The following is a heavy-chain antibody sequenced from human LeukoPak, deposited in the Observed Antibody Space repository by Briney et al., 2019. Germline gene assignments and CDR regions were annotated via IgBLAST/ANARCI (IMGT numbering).Heavy chain of an antibody. CDR1: GFTFSSNA. J-gene: IGHJ4*02. CDR2: TSYDGSNN. CDR3: ARDNPCSYGSLDY. D-gene: IGHD5-18*01. V-gene: IGHV3-30-3*01. Sequence: GGSLRLSCAASGFTFSSNAMHWVRQAPGKGLEWVAFTSYDGSNNYYAHSVKGRFTISRDNSQNTLYLQMNSLRAEDTAVYYCARDNPCSYGSLDYWGQGTLVTVSS.